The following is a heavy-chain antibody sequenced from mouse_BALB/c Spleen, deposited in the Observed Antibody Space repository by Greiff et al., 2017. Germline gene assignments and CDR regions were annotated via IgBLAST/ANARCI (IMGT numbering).Heavy chain of an antibody. CDR3: AREKVLYFDY. Sequence: DVQLQESGGGLVQPGGSLRLSCATSGFTFTDYYMSWVRQPPGKALEWLGFIRNKANGYTTEYSASVKGRFTISRDNSQSILYLQMNTLRAEDSATYYCAREKVLYFDYWGQGTTLTVSS. D-gene: IGHD2-14*01. CDR2: IRNKANGYTT. CDR1: GFTFTDYY. J-gene: IGHJ2*01. V-gene: IGHV7-3*02.